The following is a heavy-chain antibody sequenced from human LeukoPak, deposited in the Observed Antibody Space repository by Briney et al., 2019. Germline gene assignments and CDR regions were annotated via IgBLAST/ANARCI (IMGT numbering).Heavy chain of an antibody. CDR1: GFTFSNAW. J-gene: IGHJ4*02. Sequence: GGSLRLSCAASGFTFSNAWMSWVRQARGKGLGWVGRIKSKTDGGTTDYAAPVKGRCTISRDDSKNTLYLQMNSLKTEDTAVYYCTTDIVVVPAAIGPRDYWGQGTLVTVSS. CDR2: IKSKTDGGTT. V-gene: IGHV3-15*01. D-gene: IGHD2-2*01. CDR3: TTDIVVVPAAIGPRDY.